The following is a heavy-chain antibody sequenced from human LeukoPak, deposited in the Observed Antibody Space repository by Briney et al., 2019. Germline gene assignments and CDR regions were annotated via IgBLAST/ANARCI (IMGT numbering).Heavy chain of an antibody. V-gene: IGHV1-18*01. CDR3: ARVPLSLYSGSYYYDY. Sequence: ASVKVSCKASGYSFTSYSISWVRQAPGQGLEWMGWISAYNGNTNYAQKLQGRVTMTTDTSTSTAYMELRSLRSDDTAVYYCARVPLSLYSGSYYYDYWGQGTLVTVSS. CDR2: ISAYNGNT. D-gene: IGHD1-26*01. CDR1: GYSFTSYS. J-gene: IGHJ4*02.